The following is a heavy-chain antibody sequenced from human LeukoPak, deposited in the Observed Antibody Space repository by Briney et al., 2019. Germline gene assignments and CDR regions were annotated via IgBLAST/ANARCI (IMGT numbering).Heavy chain of an antibody. J-gene: IGHJ4*02. V-gene: IGHV1-69*13. CDR3: ARHAVAGTLDY. Sequence: EASVKVSCKASGGTFSSYAISWVRQAPGQGLEWMGGIIPIFGTANYAQKFQGRVTITADESTSTAYMELSSLRSEDTAVYYCARHAVAGTLDYWGQGTLVTVSS. CDR1: GGTFSSYA. D-gene: IGHD6-19*01. CDR2: IIPIFGTA.